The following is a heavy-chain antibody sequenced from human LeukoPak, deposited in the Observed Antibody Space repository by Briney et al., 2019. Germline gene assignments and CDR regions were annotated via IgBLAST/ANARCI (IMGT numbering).Heavy chain of an antibody. CDR3: STLTSRYLPDS. Sequence: PGGSLRLSCAASGFTFSSYAMSWVRQAPGKGLEWVGRIKSKADGETTDYAAPVKGRFTFSRDDSKNMLYLQMNGLKSEDTAVYYCSTLTSRYLPDSWGQGTLVTVSS. D-gene: IGHD3-9*01. V-gene: IGHV3-15*01. CDR2: IKSKADGETT. J-gene: IGHJ4*02. CDR1: GFTFSSYA.